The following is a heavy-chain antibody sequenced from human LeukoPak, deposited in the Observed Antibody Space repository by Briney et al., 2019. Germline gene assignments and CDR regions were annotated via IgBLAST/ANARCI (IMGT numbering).Heavy chain of an antibody. D-gene: IGHD3-9*01. J-gene: IGHJ4*02. CDR3: ARGPDYDILADYFDY. CDR2: ISYDGSNK. Sequence: PGGSLRLSCAASGFTFSNYALHWVRQAPGKGLEWVAVISYDGSNKFYADSVRGRFTISRDNSKNTLFLQMNSLRPEDTAVYYCARGPDYDILADYFDYRGQGTLVTVSS. CDR1: GFTFSNYA. V-gene: IGHV3-30*04.